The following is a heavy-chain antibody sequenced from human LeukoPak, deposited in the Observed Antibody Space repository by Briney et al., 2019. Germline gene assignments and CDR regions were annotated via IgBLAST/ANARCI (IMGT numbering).Heavy chain of an antibody. CDR2: IYYSGST. CDR1: GGSISSGDYC. J-gene: IGHJ3*02. Sequence: PSETLSLTCTVSGGSISSGDYCWSWIRQPPGKGLEWIGYIYYSGSTYYNPSLKRRVTISVDTSKNQFSLKLSSVTAADTAVYYCARFSSGWSDAFDIWGQGTMVTVSS. V-gene: IGHV4-30-4*08. D-gene: IGHD6-19*01. CDR3: ARFSSGWSDAFDI.